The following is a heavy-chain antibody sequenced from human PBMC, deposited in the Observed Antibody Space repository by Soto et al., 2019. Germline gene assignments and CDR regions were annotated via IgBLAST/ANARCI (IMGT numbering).Heavy chain of an antibody. V-gene: IGHV3-30-3*01. CDR1: GFTFSSYA. Sequence: PGGSLRLSCAASGFTFSSYAMHWVRQAPGKGLEWVAVISYDGSNKYYADSVKGRSTISRDNSKNTLYLQMNSLRAEDTAVYYCARDSGSGSYYGPGGYWGQGTLVTVSS. CDR3: ARDSGSGSYYGPGGY. D-gene: IGHD1-26*01. CDR2: ISYDGSNK. J-gene: IGHJ4*02.